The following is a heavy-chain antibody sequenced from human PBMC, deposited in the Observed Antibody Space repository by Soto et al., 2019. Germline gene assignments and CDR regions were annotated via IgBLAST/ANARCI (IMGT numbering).Heavy chain of an antibody. CDR3: ARDRLPMVVVVMGWFDP. CDR2: ISGSGNTI. V-gene: IGHV3-11*01. CDR1: GFSFRDYY. Sequence: GGSLRLSCAASGFSFRDYYMSWIRQAPGKGLEWISYISGSGNTIYYADSVKGRFIISRDNAKNSLFLQMNSLRADDTAVYYCARDRLPMVVVVMGWFDPWGQGTLVTVSS. J-gene: IGHJ5*02. D-gene: IGHD3-22*01.